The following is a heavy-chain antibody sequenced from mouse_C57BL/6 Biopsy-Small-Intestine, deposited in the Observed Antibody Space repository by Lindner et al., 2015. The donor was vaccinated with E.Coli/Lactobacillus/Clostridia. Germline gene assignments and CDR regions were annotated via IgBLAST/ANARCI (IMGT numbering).Heavy chain of an antibody. D-gene: IGHD2-4*01. J-gene: IGHJ3*01. Sequence: VQLQESGAELARPGASVKLSCKASGYTFTSYGISWVKQRTGQGLEWIGEIYPRSGNTYYNEKFKGKATLTADRSSSTAYMELRSLTSEDSAVYFCARTSYDYDGVFAYWGQGTLVTVSA. CDR1: GYTFTSYG. CDR2: IYPRSGNT. V-gene: IGHV1-81*01. CDR3: ARTSYDYDGVFAY.